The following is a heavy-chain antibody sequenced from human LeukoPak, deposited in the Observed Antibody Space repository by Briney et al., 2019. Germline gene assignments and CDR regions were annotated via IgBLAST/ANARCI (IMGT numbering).Heavy chain of an antibody. D-gene: IGHD3-22*01. V-gene: IGHV3-21*01. CDR3: ARDLGYFDRSGWRPLKWFQP. CDR1: GFTFSSYS. J-gene: IGHJ5*02. CDR2: ISSSSSYI. Sequence: GGSLRLSCAASGFTFSSYSMNWVRQAPGKGLEWVSSISSSSSYIYYADSVKGRFTISRDNAKNSLYLQMNSLRAEDTAVYYCARDLGYFDRSGWRPLKWFQPWGQGTLVTVSS.